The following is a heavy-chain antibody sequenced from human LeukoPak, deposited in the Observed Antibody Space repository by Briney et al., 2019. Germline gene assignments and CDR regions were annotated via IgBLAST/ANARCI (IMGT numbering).Heavy chain of an antibody. V-gene: IGHV3-48*03. CDR1: GFTFSSYE. D-gene: IGHD6-19*01. Sequence: GGSLRPSCAASGFTFSSYELNWVRQAPGKGLEWVSYISSSGSTIYYVDSVKGRFTISRDNTKNSLYLQMNSLRAEDTAVYYCARASFTGYSSGLIDYWGQGTLVTVSS. J-gene: IGHJ4*02. CDR2: ISSSGSTI. CDR3: ARASFTGYSSGLIDY.